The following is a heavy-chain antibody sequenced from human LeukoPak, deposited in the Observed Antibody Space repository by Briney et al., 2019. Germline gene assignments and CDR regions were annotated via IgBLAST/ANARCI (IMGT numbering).Heavy chain of an antibody. V-gene: IGHV4-59*01. Sequence: SETLSLTCTVSGGSISSYYWNWIRQPPGKGLEWIGYISHSGSTNHNPSLKSRVTISVDTSKNQFSLKLSSVTAADTAVYYCAGMSRRDGSWWFDPWGQGTLVTVSS. D-gene: IGHD5-24*01. CDR1: GGSISSYY. J-gene: IGHJ5*02. CDR3: AGMSRRDGSWWFDP. CDR2: ISHSGST.